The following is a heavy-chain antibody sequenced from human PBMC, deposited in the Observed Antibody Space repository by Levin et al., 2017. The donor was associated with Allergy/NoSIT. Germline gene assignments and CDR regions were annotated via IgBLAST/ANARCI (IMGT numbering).Heavy chain of an antibody. Sequence: GESLKISCKGSGYSFTSYWIGWVRQMPGKGLEWMGIIYPGDSDTKYSPSFQGQVTISADKSISTAYLQWTSLKASDTAIYYCARRARGYCSSTTCHFDSWGQGTLVTVSS. D-gene: IGHD2-2*01. CDR3: ARRARGYCSSTTCHFDS. CDR2: IYPGDSDT. J-gene: IGHJ4*02. CDR1: GYSFTSYW. V-gene: IGHV5-51*01.